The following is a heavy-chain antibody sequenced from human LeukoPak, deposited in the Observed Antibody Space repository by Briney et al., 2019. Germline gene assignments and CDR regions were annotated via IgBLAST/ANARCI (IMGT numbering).Heavy chain of an antibody. V-gene: IGHV1-18*01. CDR1: GYTFTSYG. CDR2: ISAYNGNT. CDR3: ARDPPRIVVVVAATNYYGMDV. Sequence: ASVKVSCKASGYTFTSYGVSWVRQAPGQGLEWMGWISAYNGNTNYAQKLQGRVTMTTDTSTSTAYMELRSLRSDDTAVYYCARDPPRIVVVVAATNYYGMDVWGQGTTVTVSS. J-gene: IGHJ6*02. D-gene: IGHD2-15*01.